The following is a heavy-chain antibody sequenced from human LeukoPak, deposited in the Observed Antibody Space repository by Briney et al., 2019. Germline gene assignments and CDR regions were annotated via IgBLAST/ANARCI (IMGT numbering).Heavy chain of an antibody. V-gene: IGHV3-74*01. Sequence: GGSLRLSCAASGFTFSSYWMHWVRQAPGKGLVRVSRINGDGTSTIYADSVKGRFTISRDNAKNTLYLQMNSLRAEDTAVYYCAKVVGPTPYFFDYWGQGTLVTVSS. J-gene: IGHJ4*02. CDR3: AKVVGPTPYFFDY. CDR1: GFTFSSYW. CDR2: INGDGTST. D-gene: IGHD1-26*01.